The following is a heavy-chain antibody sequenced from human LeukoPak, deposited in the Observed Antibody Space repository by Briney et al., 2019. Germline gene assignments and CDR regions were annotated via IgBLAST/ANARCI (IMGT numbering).Heavy chain of an antibody. D-gene: IGHD3-10*01. J-gene: IGHJ3*02. CDR3: ARSHMVRGVHDAFDI. V-gene: IGHV4-39*01. CDR1: GGSISSSSYY. CDR2: IYYSGSI. Sequence: PSETLSLTCTVSGGSISSSSYYWGWIRQPPGKGLEWIGSIYYSGSIYYNPSLKSRVTISVDTSKNQFSLKLSSVTAADTAVYYCARSHMVRGVHDAFDIWGQGTMVTVSS.